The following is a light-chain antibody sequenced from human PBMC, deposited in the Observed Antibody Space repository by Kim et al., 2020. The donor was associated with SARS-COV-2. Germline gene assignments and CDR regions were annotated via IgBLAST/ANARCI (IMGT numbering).Light chain of an antibody. Sequence: GQWVTISRSGGTSNIGSNTVNWYQQLPGTAPKLLIFSNNQRPSGVPDRFSGSKFGTSASLAISGLQSEDEGDYFCAAWDDSLNGLVIGGGTQLTVL. J-gene: IGLJ2*01. V-gene: IGLV1-44*01. CDR3: AAWDDSLNGLV. CDR2: SNN. CDR1: TSNIGSNT.